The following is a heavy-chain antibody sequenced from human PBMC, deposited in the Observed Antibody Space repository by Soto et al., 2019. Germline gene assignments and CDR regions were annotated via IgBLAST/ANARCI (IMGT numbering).Heavy chain of an antibody. CDR3: ARETPSAAAAYYYYGLDI. CDR2: IIPVFGTA. V-gene: IGHV1-69*01. Sequence: QVQLVQSGAEVKKAGSSVKVSCKVSGGTFSSYFINWVRQDPGQGLEWVGGIIPVFGTASYAEKFQGRVTITADESTSTAYMELSRLRSDDTAVYYCARETPSAAAAYYYYGLDIWGQGTTVTVPS. CDR1: GGTFSSYF. D-gene: IGHD6-13*01. J-gene: IGHJ6*02.